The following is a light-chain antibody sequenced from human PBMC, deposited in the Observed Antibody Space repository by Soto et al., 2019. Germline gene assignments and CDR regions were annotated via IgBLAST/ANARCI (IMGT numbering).Light chain of an antibody. CDR1: QSVSNN. V-gene: IGKV3D-15*01. J-gene: IGKJ1*01. CDR2: GAS. CDR3: QQYNNWPPWT. Sequence: EIVLTQSPGTLSLSPGERATLSCRASQSVSNNYLAWYQQKPGQAPRLLIYGASSRATGIPARFSGSGSGTEFTLTIRSLQSEDFAVYYCQQYNNWPPWTFGQGTTVDI.